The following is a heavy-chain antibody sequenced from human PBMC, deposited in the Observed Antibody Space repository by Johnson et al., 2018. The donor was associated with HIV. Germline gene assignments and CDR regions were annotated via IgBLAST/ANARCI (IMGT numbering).Heavy chain of an antibody. Sequence: MQLVESGGGLVQPGGSLRLSCAASGFTFSSYDMHWVRQATGKGLEWVSAIGTAGDTYYPGSVKGRFTISRENAKNSLYLQMNSLRAEDTALYYCARRDGFDYGNAFDIWGQGTMVTVSS. J-gene: IGHJ3*02. V-gene: IGHV3-13*01. CDR1: GFTFSSYD. D-gene: IGHD5-12*01. CDR3: ARRDGFDYGNAFDI. CDR2: IGTAGDT.